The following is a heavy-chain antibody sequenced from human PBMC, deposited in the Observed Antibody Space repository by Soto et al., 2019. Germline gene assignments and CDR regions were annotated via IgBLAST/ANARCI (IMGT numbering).Heavy chain of an antibody. J-gene: IGHJ4*02. D-gene: IGHD3-10*01. CDR3: ARAQSIRGVIIVPYYFDY. CDR1: GGSFSGYY. CDR2: VNHSGNT. V-gene: IGHV4-34*01. Sequence: PSETLSLTCSVYGGSFSGYYWSWIRPPPGRGLEWIGEVNHSGNTNYNPSLKSRVTISVDTSKNQFSLKLSSVTAADTAVYYCARAQSIRGVIIVPYYFDYWGQGTLVTVSS.